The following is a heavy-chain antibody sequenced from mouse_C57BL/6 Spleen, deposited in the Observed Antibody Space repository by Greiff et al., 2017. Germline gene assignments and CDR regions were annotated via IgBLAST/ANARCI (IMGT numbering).Heavy chain of an antibody. CDR1: GYTFTSYW. Sequence: QVQLQQPGAELVMPGASVKLSCKASGYTFTSYWMHWVKQRPGQGLVWIGEIDPSDSYTNYNQKFKGKSTLTVDKSSSTAYMQLSSLTSEDSAVYYCARRSTVALYYYAMDYWGQGTSVTVSS. J-gene: IGHJ4*01. CDR2: IDPSDSYT. V-gene: IGHV1-69*01. D-gene: IGHD1-1*01. CDR3: ARRSTVALYYYAMDY.